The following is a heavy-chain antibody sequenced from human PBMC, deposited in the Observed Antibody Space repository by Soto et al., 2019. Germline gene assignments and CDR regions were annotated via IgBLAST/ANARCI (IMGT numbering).Heavy chain of an antibody. J-gene: IGHJ4*02. D-gene: IGHD1-26*01. CDR1: GYSFTIYW. V-gene: IGHV5-51*01. CDR2: IYPGDSDT. CDR3: ASPYSGSYHDLFY. Sequence: PGESLKISCKGSGYSFTIYWIGWVRQMPGKGLEWMGIIYPGDSDTRYSPSFQGQVTISADKSISTAYLQWSSLKASDTAMYYCASPYSGSYHDLFYWGQGTLVTVSS.